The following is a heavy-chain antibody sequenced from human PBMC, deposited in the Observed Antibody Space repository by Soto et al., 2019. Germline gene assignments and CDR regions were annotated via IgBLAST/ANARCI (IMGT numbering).Heavy chain of an antibody. J-gene: IGHJ4*02. CDR1: GGSISSGGYY. D-gene: IGHD6-13*01. CDR2: IYYSGST. CDR3: ASIAAAGDYYFDY. V-gene: IGHV4-61*08. Sequence: SETLSLTCTVSGGSISSGGYYWSWIRQPPGKGLEWIGYIYYSGSTNYNPSLKSRVTISVDTSKNQFSLKLSSVTAADTAVYYCASIAAAGDYYFDYWGQGTLVTVSS.